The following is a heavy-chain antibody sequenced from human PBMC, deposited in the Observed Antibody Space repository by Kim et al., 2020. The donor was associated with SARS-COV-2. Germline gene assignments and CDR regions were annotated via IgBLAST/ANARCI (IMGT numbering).Heavy chain of an antibody. CDR1: GYSFTSYW. CDR2: IYPGDSTT. D-gene: IGHD6-19*01. CDR3: ARPQERTFSTGWYAGY. Sequence: GESLKISCKGSGYSFTSYWIGWVRQMPGEGLEWMGMIYPGDSTTRYSPSFQGQVTVSVDKSISTAYLQWNSLEAPDTAMYYCARPQERTFSTGWYAGYWGQGTLVTVSS. V-gene: IGHV5-51*01. J-gene: IGHJ4*02.